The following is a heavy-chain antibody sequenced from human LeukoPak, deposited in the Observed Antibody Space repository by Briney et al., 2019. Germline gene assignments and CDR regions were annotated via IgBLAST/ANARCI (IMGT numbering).Heavy chain of an antibody. J-gene: IGHJ4*02. V-gene: IGHV3-30*04. D-gene: IGHD6-19*01. CDR1: GFTFSSYA. Sequence: PGGSLRLSCAASGFTFSSYAMHWVRQAPGKGLEWVAVISYDGSNKYYADSVKGRFTIFRDNSKNTLYLQMNSLRAEDTAVYYCARDTPGIAVAGPIDYWGQGTLVTVSS. CDR2: ISYDGSNK. CDR3: ARDTPGIAVAGPIDY.